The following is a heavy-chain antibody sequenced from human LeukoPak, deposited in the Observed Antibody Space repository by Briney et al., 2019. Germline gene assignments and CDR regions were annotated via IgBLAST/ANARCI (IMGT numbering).Heavy chain of an antibody. J-gene: IGHJ4*02. Sequence: GGSLRLSCSASGFTFSCNAMSWVRQAQGHELVWFSAISGGGGSTYYADSVKGRFTISRDNSKNTLYLQMNSLRAEDTAVYYCANTYQYVDTAMVTIFDYWGQGTLVTVSS. CDR3: ANTYQYVDTAMVTIFDY. D-gene: IGHD5-18*01. CDR2: ISGGGGST. V-gene: IGHV3-23*01. CDR1: GFTFSCNA.